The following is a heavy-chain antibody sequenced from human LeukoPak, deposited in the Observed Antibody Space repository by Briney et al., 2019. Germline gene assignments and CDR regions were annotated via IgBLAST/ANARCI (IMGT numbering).Heavy chain of an antibody. V-gene: IGHV3-30*03. J-gene: IGHJ5*02. CDR3: AREGRYCSSTNCYSWFDP. Sequence: GRSLRLSCAASGFTFSSYGMHWVRQAPGKGLEWVAVISYDGSNKYYADSVKGRFTISRDNSKNTLYLQMNSLRAEDTAVYYCAREGRYCSSTNCYSWFDPWGRGTLVTVSS. CDR2: ISYDGSNK. D-gene: IGHD2-2*02. CDR1: GFTFSSYG.